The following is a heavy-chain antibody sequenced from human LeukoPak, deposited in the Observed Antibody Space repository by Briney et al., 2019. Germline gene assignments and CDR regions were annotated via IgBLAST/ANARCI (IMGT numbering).Heavy chain of an antibody. V-gene: IGHV3-30*02. CDR1: GFTFSGYG. D-gene: IGHD1-26*01. Sequence: PGGSLRLSCAASGFTFSGYGMHWVRQAPGKGLEWVAFIRYDGSNKYYADSVKGRFTISRDNSKNTLYLRMNSLRVEDTAVYYCAKSYWEPLNQFDYWGQGTLVTVSS. CDR2: IRYDGSNK. CDR3: AKSYWEPLNQFDY. J-gene: IGHJ4*02.